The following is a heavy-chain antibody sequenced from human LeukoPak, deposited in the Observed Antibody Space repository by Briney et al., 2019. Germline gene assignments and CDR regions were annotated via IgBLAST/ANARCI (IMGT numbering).Heavy chain of an antibody. J-gene: IGHJ4*02. CDR2: VNPSGGST. V-gene: IGHV1-46*01. CDR3: ARDAF. CDR1: GYSFTSFY. D-gene: IGHD3-3*02. Sequence: VASVKVSCKTAGYSFTSFYIHWIRQAPGQGLEWMGMVNPSGGSTVRAQKFQDRVNMTADTSTRTVHMEMTGLRSDDTAIYYCARDAFWGQGTLVTVSS.